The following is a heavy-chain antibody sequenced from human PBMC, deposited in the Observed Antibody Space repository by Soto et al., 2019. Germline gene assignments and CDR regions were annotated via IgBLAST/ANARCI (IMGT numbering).Heavy chain of an antibody. CDR1: R. Sequence: RSSWRRQKKKQGLEWMGWISAYNGNTNYAQKLQGRVTMTTDTSTSTAYMELRSLRSDDTAVYFCARDRVYSYGDDFDYWGQGSLVTVSS. V-gene: IGHV1-18*01. D-gene: IGHD5-18*01. CDR2: ISAYNGNT. CDR3: ARDRVYSYGDDFDY. J-gene: IGHJ4*02.